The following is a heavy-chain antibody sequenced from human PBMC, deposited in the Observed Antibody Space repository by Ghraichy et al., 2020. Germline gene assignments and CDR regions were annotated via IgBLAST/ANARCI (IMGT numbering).Heavy chain of an antibody. J-gene: IGHJ4*02. D-gene: IGHD2-2*02. Sequence: GGSLRLSCAASGFTFSSYGMHWVRQAPGKGLEWVAVIWYDGSNKYYADSVKGRFTISRDNSKNTLYLQMNSLRAEDTAVYYCARDKVRCSSTSCYTGFDYWGQGTLVTVSS. CDR2: IWYDGSNK. CDR1: GFTFSSYG. V-gene: IGHV3-33*01. CDR3: ARDKVRCSSTSCYTGFDY.